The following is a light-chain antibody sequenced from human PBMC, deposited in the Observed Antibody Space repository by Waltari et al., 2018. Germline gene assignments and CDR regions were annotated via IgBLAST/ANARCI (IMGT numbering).Light chain of an antibody. CDR1: SSNTGAGYD. CDR2: VNS. CDR3: QSYDSSLSAYV. J-gene: IGLJ1*01. V-gene: IGLV1-40*01. Sequence: QSVLTQSPSVSGAPGQRVTISCTGSSSNTGAGYDVHWYQQLPGTAPKVLIYVNSNRPAGVPDRLSGSKSGTSASLAITGLQAEDEADYYCQSYDSSLSAYVFGTGTKVSVL.